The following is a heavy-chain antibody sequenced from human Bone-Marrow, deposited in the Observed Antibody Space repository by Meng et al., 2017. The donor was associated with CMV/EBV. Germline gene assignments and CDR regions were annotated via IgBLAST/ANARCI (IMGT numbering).Heavy chain of an antibody. J-gene: IGHJ4*02. D-gene: IGHD2-15*01. CDR3: ARHQGSPHFDY. CDR1: GFTFSSYW. CDR2: INSDGSST. V-gene: IGHV3-74*01. Sequence: GESLKISCAASGFTFSSYWMHWVRQAPGKGLVWVSRINSDGSSTSYADSVKVRFTISRDNAKKTLYLQMNSLRGEDTAVYYCARHQGSPHFDYWGQGTLVTVSS.